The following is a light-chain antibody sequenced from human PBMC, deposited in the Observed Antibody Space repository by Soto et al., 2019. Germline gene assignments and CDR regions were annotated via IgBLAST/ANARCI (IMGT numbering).Light chain of an antibody. J-gene: IGKJ1*01. Sequence: DIQMTQSPSTLSASVGYRFTITCLASQTVNSGLAWYQHKPGKAPKLLIYNASSLESGVPSRFSGSGSGTEFTLTISSLQPDDFATYYCQHYNSYSEAFGQGPKVDI. CDR1: QTVNSG. CDR2: NAS. V-gene: IGKV1-5*03. CDR3: QHYNSYSEA.